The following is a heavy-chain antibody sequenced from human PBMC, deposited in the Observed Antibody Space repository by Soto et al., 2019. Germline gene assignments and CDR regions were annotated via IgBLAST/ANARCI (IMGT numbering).Heavy chain of an antibody. CDR3: AKGGYDSSAVHAFDI. V-gene: IGHV3-23*01. Sequence: GHLRLSCTASGFTFSSYAMSWVRQAPVKGLEWVSAISSSGGSTYYSDSVKGRLTISRDNSKNTLYLQMNSLRAEDTAVYYCAKGGYDSSAVHAFDIWGQGTMVTVSS. D-gene: IGHD3-22*01. CDR1: GFTFSSYA. CDR2: ISSSGGST. J-gene: IGHJ3*02.